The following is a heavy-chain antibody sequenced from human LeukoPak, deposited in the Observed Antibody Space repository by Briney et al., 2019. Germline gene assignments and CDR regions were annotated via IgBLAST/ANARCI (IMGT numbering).Heavy chain of an antibody. D-gene: IGHD3-10*01. V-gene: IGHV4-38-2*02. Sequence: PSETLSLTCTVSSYSINSGYYWGWIRQPPGKGLEWIGNIYRSGSTYYNPSLESRVTISIDMSKNQFSLRLRSVTAADTAVYYCARSDGYGLVDIWGQGTMVTVSS. CDR3: ARSDGYGLVDI. CDR2: IYRSGST. CDR1: SYSINSGYY. J-gene: IGHJ3*02.